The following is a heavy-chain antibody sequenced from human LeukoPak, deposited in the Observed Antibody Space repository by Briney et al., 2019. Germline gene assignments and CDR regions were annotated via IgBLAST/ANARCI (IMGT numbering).Heavy chain of an antibody. Sequence: SETLSLTCTVSGSSMSSDYYWSWIRQPPGKGLEWIGYIYYSGSTNYNPSLKSRVTISVDTSKNQFSLKLSSVTAADTAVYYCARSVEGYCSGGSCYSYYYYMDVWGKGTTVTVSS. V-gene: IGHV4-61*01. J-gene: IGHJ6*03. D-gene: IGHD2-15*01. CDR1: GSSMSSDYY. CDR2: IYYSGST. CDR3: ARSVEGYCSGGSCYSYYYYMDV.